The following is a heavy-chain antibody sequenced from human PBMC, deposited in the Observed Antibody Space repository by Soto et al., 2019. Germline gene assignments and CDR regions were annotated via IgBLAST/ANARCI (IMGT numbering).Heavy chain of an antibody. CDR2: ISYDGSNK. Sequence: QVQLVETGGGVVQPGRSLRLSCAASGFTFSSYAMHWVRQAPGKGLEWVAVISYDGSNKYYADSVKGRFTISRDNSKNTLYLQMNSLRAEDTAVYYCARGMERGYSYGVDYCAHGTLVTVSS. J-gene: IGHJ4*01. V-gene: IGHV3-30-3*01. CDR1: GFTFSSYA. D-gene: IGHD5-18*01. CDR3: ARGMERGYSYGVDY.